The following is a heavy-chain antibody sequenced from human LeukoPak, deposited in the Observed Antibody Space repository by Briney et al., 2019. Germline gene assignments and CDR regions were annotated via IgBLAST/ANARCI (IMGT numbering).Heavy chain of an antibody. V-gene: IGHV4-61*02. D-gene: IGHD3-10*01. Sequence: SETLSLTCTVSRDSISRSSYYWSWIRQPAGKGLEWIGRAHTSGRTNYNPSLKSRVTMSVDTSKNQFSLRLSSVTAADTAVYYCARFRITMVRGVIIVYDYGMDVWGQGTTVTVSS. CDR2: AHTSGRT. J-gene: IGHJ6*02. CDR3: ARFRITMVRGVIIVYDYGMDV. CDR1: RDSISRSSYY.